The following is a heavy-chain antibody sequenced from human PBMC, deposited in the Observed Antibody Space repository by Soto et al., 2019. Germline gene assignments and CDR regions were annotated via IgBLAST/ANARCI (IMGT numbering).Heavy chain of an antibody. CDR3: VRGPRYCSGYSCDYYMDV. D-gene: IGHD2-15*01. CDR2: ISGSAATT. J-gene: IGHJ6*03. V-gene: IGHV3-23*01. Sequence: EVQLLESGGGLVQPGGSLRLSCAASGLTFSSYAMSWVRQAPGKGLEWVSAISGSAATTFYADSVKGRFTVSRDNSKNTLYLHMNSLRAEDTAVYYCVRGPRYCSGYSCDYYMDVWGKGTTVTVSS. CDR1: GLTFSSYA.